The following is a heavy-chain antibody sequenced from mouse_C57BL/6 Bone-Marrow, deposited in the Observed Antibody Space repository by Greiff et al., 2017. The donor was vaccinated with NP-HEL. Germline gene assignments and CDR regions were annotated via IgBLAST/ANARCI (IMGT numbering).Heavy chain of an antibody. CDR3: ARPVAYYFDY. J-gene: IGHJ2*01. V-gene: IGHV1-64*01. CDR1: GYTFTSYW. CDR2: IHPNSGST. D-gene: IGHD1-1*01. Sequence: QVQLQQPGAELVKPGASVKLSCKASGYTFTSYWMHWVKQRPGQGLEWIGMIHPNSGSTNYNEKFKSKATLTVDKSSSTAYMQLSSLTSEDSAAYYCARPVAYYFDYWGQGTTLTVSS.